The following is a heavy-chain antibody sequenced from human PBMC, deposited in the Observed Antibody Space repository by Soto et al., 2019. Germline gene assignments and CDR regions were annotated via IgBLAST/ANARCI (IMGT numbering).Heavy chain of an antibody. D-gene: IGHD2-2*02. CDR3: ARDPAYQPLLYEGDYFDY. Sequence: QVQLVQSGAEVKKPGASVKVSCKASGYTFTSYGISWVRQAPGQGLEWMVWISAYNGNTNYAQKLQGRVTMTTDTSTSTAYMELRSLRSDDTAVYYSARDPAYQPLLYEGDYFDYWGQGTLVTVSS. CDR2: ISAYNGNT. CDR1: GYTFTSYG. J-gene: IGHJ4*02. V-gene: IGHV1-18*04.